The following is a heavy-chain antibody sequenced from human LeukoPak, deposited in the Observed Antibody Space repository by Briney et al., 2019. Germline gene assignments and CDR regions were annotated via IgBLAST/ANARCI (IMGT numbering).Heavy chain of an antibody. CDR2: ISYDKSNK. CDR3: AKGQAPYGDYYFDY. J-gene: IGHJ4*02. Sequence: PGVSLTLSCSASRFTFNIYGMHWLPQAPGKELECVAVISYDKSNKYYAHSVKGLFTISRDNSKNTLYLQMNSLRAEDTAVYYCAKGQAPYGDYYFDYWGQGTLVTVSS. CDR1: RFTFNIYG. D-gene: IGHD4-17*01. V-gene: IGHV3-30*18.